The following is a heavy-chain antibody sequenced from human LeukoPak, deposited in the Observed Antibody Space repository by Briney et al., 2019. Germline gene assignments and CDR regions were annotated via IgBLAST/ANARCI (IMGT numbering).Heavy chain of an antibody. V-gene: IGHV3-48*02. Sequence: GGSLRLSCAASRFTFSSFAMSWVRQAPGKGLEWVSYISSSSSTIYYADSVKGRFTISRDNAKNSLFLQMNSLRDEDTAVYYCAASPYCSGAVCPPPWGQGTLVTVSS. CDR3: AASPYCSGAVCPPP. D-gene: IGHD2-15*01. CDR2: ISSSSSTI. CDR1: RFTFSSFA. J-gene: IGHJ5*02.